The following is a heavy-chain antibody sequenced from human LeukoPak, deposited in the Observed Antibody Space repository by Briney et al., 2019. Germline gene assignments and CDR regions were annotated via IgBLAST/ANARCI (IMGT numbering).Heavy chain of an antibody. J-gene: IGHJ2*01. CDR3: ARGKLGMYWYFDL. V-gene: IGHV3-74*01. Sequence: GGSLRLSCAASGFTFSSYWMHWVRHAPGKGLVWVSRINSDGSSTSYADSVKGRFTISRDNAKNTLYLQMNSLRAEDTAVYYCARGKLGMYWYFDLWGRGTLVTVSS. CDR1: GFTFSSYW. CDR2: INSDGSST. D-gene: IGHD7-27*01.